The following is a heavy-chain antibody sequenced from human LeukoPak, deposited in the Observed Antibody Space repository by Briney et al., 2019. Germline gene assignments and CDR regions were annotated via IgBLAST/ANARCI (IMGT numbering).Heavy chain of an antibody. CDR1: GFTFSSYS. V-gene: IGHV3-21*01. D-gene: IGHD3-10*01. CDR2: ISSSSYI. J-gene: IGHJ4*02. CDR3: ARERPYGSGSYPNY. Sequence: GGSLRLSCAASGFTFSSYSMNWVRQAPGKGLEWVSSISSSSYIYYADSVKGRFTISRDNAKNSLYLQMNSLRAEDTAVYYCARERPYGSGSYPNYWGQGTLVTVSS.